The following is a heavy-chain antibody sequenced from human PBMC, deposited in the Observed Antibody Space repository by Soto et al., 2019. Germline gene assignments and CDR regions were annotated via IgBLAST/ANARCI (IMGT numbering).Heavy chain of an antibody. Sequence: PSETLSLTCTVYGASMSDYHVIWIRQSPGKGLEHIGYLHSSGFAEYSPSLKSRVTISMDTSRNQFSLKLRFVTAADTAIYYCARSGHTFVGAVWGQGVLVTGSP. D-gene: IGHD1-26*01. CDR3: ARSGHTFVGAV. CDR2: LHSSGFA. V-gene: IGHV4-59*01. CDR1: GASMSDYH. J-gene: IGHJ4*02.